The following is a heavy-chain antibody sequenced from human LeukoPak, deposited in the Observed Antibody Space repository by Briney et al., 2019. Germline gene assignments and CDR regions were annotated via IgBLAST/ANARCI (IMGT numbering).Heavy chain of an antibody. J-gene: IGHJ4*02. V-gene: IGHV1-69*02. CDR2: IIPILGIA. D-gene: IGHD1-26*01. Sequence: ASVKVSCKASGGTFSSYTLSWVRQAPGQGLAWMGRIIPILGIANYAQKFQGRVTITADKSTSTAYMELSSLRSEDTAVYYCARGDSVVGAIRNWGQGTLVTVSS. CDR1: GGTFSSYT. CDR3: ARGDSVVGAIRN.